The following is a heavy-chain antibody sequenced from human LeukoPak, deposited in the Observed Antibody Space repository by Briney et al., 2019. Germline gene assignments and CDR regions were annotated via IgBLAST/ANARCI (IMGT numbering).Heavy chain of an antibody. CDR2: IYYSGST. Sequence: SETLSLTCTVSGGSISSYYWSWIRQPPGKGLEWIGYIYYSGSTNYNPSLKSRVTISVDTSKNQFSLKLSSVTAADTAVYYCARAYYDFWSGPRGYYYYIDVWGKGTTVTVSS. D-gene: IGHD3-3*01. J-gene: IGHJ6*03. V-gene: IGHV4-59*01. CDR3: ARAYYDFWSGPRGYYYYIDV. CDR1: GGSISSYY.